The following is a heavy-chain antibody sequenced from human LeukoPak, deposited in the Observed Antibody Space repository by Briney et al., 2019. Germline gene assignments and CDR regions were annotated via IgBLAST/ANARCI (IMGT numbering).Heavy chain of an antibody. CDR2: IRFDGNNK. V-gene: IGHV3-30*02. D-gene: IGHD1-26*01. J-gene: IGHJ4*02. CDR1: GFTFSSYG. CDR3: AKDLWAXXXXSVDS. Sequence: GGSLRLSCVTSGFTFSSYGMHWVRQAPGKGLEWVAFIRFDGNNKNYADSVKGRFTISRDNLKNTLFLQMNSLRAADTAVYYCAKDLWAXXXXSVDSWGQGTLVTVSS.